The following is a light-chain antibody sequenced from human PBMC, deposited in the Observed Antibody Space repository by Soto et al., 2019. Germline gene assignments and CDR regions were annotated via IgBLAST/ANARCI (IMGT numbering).Light chain of an antibody. V-gene: IGLV2-11*01. CDR1: SSDVGGYDY. J-gene: IGLJ2*01. CDR2: DVT. CDR3: YSYAVIYPLV. Sequence: QSALTQPRSVSGSPGQSVTISCTGTSSDVGGYDYVSWYQQHPGKAPKLMIYDVTERPSGVPDRFSGSKSGNTASLTISGLQAEDEADYYCYSYAVIYPLVFGGGTKLTVL.